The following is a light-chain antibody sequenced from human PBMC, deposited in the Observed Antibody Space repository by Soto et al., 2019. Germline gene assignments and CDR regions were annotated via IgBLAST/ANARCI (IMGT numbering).Light chain of an antibody. CDR2: AAS. CDR1: QGISSY. V-gene: IGKV1-8*01. J-gene: IGKJ1*01. Sequence: AIRMTQSPSSFSAPTGHRATMTGRSSQGISSYLAWYQQKPGKAPKLLIYAASTLQGGLQSRFSGSGSGTDFTLTISCLQSEDFATYYCQQYYSYPRTFGQGTK. CDR3: QQYYSYPRT.